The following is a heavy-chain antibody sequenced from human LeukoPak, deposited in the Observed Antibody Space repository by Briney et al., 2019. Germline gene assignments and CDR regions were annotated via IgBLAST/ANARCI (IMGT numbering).Heavy chain of an antibody. D-gene: IGHD2-2*02. Sequence: PGRSLRLSCAASGFTFSSYAMHWVRQAPGKGLECVAVISYDGSNKYYANSVKGRFTISRDNSKNTLYLQMNSLRAEDTAVYYCARDKARTSVVVPAAIYPWGQGTLVTVSS. V-gene: IGHV3-30-3*01. CDR1: GFTFSSYA. CDR2: ISYDGSNK. CDR3: ARDKARTSVVVPAAIYP. J-gene: IGHJ5*02.